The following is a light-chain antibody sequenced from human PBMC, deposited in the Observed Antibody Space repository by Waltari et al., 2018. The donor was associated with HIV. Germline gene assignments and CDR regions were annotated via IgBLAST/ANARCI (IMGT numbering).Light chain of an antibody. J-gene: IGKJ4*01. Sequence: EIVMTQSPVTLSASPGERVTLSCRASESVNSDLAWYQQKPGQAPRLLIHGASTRATGIPPRFSGSGSETQFTLTISSLQSDDFATYYCQQYNSFSSLTFGGGTKVEIK. V-gene: IGKV3-15*01. CDR1: ESVNSD. CDR3: QQYNSFSSLT. CDR2: GAS.